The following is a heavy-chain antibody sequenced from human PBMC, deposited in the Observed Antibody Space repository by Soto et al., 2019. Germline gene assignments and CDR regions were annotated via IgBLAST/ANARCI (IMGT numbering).Heavy chain of an antibody. CDR2: IYHSGST. CDR3: ARGWNSGYDRPGGMDV. J-gene: IGHJ6*02. D-gene: IGHD5-12*01. Sequence: ETLSLTCAVSGYSISSGYYWGWIRQPPGKGLEWIGSIYHSGSTYYNPSLKSRVTISVDTSKNQFSLKLSSVTAADTAVYYCARGWNSGYDRPGGMDVWGQGTTVTVSS. CDR1: GYSISSGYY. V-gene: IGHV4-38-2*01.